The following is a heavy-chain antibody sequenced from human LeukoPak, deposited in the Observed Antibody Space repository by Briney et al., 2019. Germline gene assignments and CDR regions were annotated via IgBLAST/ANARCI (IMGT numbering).Heavy chain of an antibody. CDR3: AKGTSSSCYSAPNY. CDR2: ICSNDNNT. D-gene: IGHD2-15*01. CDR1: GFTVSNKY. J-gene: IGHJ4*02. Sequence: GGSLRLSCVASGFTVSNKYMNWVRQAPGKGLEWVSAICSNDNNTYYANSVKGRFTISRDNSKNTLSLQLNSLRAEDTAVYYCAKGTSSSCYSAPNYWGQGTLVTVSS. V-gene: IGHV3-23*01.